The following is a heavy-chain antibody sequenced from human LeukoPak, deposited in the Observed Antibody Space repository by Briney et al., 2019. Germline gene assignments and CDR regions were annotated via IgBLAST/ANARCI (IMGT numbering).Heavy chain of an antibody. J-gene: IGHJ5*02. V-gene: IGHV3-53*01. CDR2: IYSGGGT. Sequence: PGGSLRLSCAASGFTFSDYYMSWIRQAPGKGLEWVSVIYSGGGTYYADSVKGRFTISRDNSKNTLYLQMNSLRVEDTAVYYCARAYFISNNNWFDPWGQGTLVTVSS. CDR3: ARAYFISNNNWFDP. D-gene: IGHD3-3*02. CDR1: GFTFSDYY.